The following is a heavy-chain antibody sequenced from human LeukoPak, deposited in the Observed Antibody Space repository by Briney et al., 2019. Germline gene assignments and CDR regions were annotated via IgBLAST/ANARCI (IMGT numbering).Heavy chain of an antibody. V-gene: IGHV1-46*01. Sequence: GASVKVSCKASGYTFTSYYMHWVRQAPGQGLEWMGIINPSGGSTSYAQKFQGRVTMTRDTSTSTVHMELSSLISEDTGVYYCARDRSGYYSDFDYWGQGTLVTASS. CDR1: GYTFTSYY. CDR2: INPSGGST. D-gene: IGHD3-3*01. CDR3: ARDRSGYYSDFDY. J-gene: IGHJ4*02.